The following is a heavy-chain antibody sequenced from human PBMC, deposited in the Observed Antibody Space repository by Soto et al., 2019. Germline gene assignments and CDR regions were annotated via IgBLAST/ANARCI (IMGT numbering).Heavy chain of an antibody. J-gene: IGHJ5*02. Sequence: QVQLVQSGAEVKKPGSSVKVSCKASGGTFSSYAISWVRQAPGQGLEWMGGIIPIFGTANYAQKFQGRVTITGDESTSKAYMELSSLRSEDTAVYYCARGGGGGYCSGGSCYFNWFDPWGQGTLVTVSS. D-gene: IGHD2-15*01. V-gene: IGHV1-69*01. CDR1: GGTFSSYA. CDR2: IIPIFGTA. CDR3: ARGGGGGYCSGGSCYFNWFDP.